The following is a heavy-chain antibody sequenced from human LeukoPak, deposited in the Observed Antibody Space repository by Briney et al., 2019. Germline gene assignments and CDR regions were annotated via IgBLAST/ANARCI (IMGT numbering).Heavy chain of an antibody. CDR3: ARAPSAGSWLDL. Sequence: GGSLRLSCAASGFSFSGHYMDWVRQAPGKGLDWVGRIRDKAHGFSTDYAASVKGRFTISRDDSGNSLYLQMNSLKIEDTAFYYCARAPSAGSWLDLWGQGTVVTVFS. V-gene: IGHV3-72*01. CDR2: IRDKAHGFST. CDR1: GFSFSGHY. J-gene: IGHJ5*02. D-gene: IGHD3-10*01.